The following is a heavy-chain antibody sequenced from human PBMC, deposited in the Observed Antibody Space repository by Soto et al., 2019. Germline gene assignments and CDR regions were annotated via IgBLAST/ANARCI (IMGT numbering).Heavy chain of an antibody. V-gene: IGHV1-18*04. D-gene: IGHD2-21*02. CDR3: ARDLVGIVVVTAIFQSDYYYGMDV. J-gene: IGHJ6*02. CDR1: GYTFTSYG. CDR2: ISAYNGNT. Sequence: ASVKVSCKASGYTFTSYGISWVRQAPGQGLEWMGWISAYNGNTNYAQRLQGRVTMTTDTSTSTAYMELRSLRSDDTAVYYCARDLVGIVVVTAIFQSDYYYGMDVWGQGTTVTV.